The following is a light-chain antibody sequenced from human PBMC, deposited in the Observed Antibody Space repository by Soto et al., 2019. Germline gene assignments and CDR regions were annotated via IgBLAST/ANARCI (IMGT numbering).Light chain of an antibody. V-gene: IGLV1-44*01. CDR1: SSNIGSNT. Sequence: QSVLTQPTSASGTPGQRVTISCSGSSSNIGSNTVNWYQQLPGTAPKLLIYSNNQRPSGVPDRFSGSKSGTSASLAISGRQYEEDADYYCAAWDDSLNGPAYVFGTGTKLTVL. CDR2: SNN. J-gene: IGLJ1*01. CDR3: AAWDDSLNGPAYV.